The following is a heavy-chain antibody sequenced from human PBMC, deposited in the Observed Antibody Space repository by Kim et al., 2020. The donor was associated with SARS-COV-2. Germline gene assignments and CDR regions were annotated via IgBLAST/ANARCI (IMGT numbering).Heavy chain of an antibody. Sequence: SETLSLTCSVSAYSISSNRYYWGWIRQPPGKGLEWIGTIHFSGATYYNPSLKSRATVSLDTSKNQFSLKLRSVTAADTAIYYCARDTPAPRKAGDAMDVWGQGTTVTVSS. J-gene: IGHJ6*02. CDR2: IHFSGAT. V-gene: IGHV4-39*07. CDR3: ARDTPAPRKAGDAMDV. CDR1: AYSISSNRYY. D-gene: IGHD2-2*01.